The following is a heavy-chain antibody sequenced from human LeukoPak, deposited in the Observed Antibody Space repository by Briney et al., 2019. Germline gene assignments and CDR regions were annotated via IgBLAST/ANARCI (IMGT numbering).Heavy chain of an antibody. V-gene: IGHV3-48*01. J-gene: IGHJ4*02. CDR3: AKRGVVIRVILVGFHKEAYYFDS. CDR2: ISSTSNTI. D-gene: IGHD3-22*01. CDR1: GFTFTTSS. Sequence: PGGSLRLSCAASGFTFTTSSFNWIRQAPGRGPEWISYISSTSNTIYYADSVKGRFTISRDNPKNTLYLQMNSLRAEDTAVYFCAKRGVVIRVILVGFHKEAYYFDSWGQGALVTVSS.